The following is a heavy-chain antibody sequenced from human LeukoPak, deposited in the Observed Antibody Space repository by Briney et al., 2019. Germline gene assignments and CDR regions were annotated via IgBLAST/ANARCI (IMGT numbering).Heavy chain of an antibody. CDR1: VFTFSLYA. Sequence: GVSVRLSCGVWVFTFSLYAVLCPPESRGRGLVGVSAISARGDSTYYADSVEGRFTISRDNSKNTLYLQMNSLRDEDTALYYCARGAYGDYDYWGQGTLVTVSS. J-gene: IGHJ4*02. CDR3: ARGAYGDYDY. D-gene: IGHD4-17*01. CDR2: ISARGDST. V-gene: IGHV3-23*01.